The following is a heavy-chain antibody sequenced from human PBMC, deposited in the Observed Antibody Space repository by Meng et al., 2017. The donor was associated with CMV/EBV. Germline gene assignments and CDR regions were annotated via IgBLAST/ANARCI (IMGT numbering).Heavy chain of an antibody. J-gene: IGHJ4*02. CDR2: IYTSGST. V-gene: IGHV4-4*07. D-gene: IGHD4-17*01. CDR1: GGCISIYY. Sequence: LHESGPGRVKPSEPLSLTCTVSGGCISIYYWSWIRQPAGKGLEWIGRIYTSGSTNYNPSLKSRVTMSVDTSKNQFSLKLSSVTAADTAVYYCARGPEVDYGDYVGLDYWGQGTLVTVSS. CDR3: ARGPEVDYGDYVGLDY.